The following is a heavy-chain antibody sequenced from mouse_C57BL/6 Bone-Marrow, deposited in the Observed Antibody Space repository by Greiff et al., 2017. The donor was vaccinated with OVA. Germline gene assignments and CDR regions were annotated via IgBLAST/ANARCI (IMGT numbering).Heavy chain of an antibody. D-gene: IGHD1-1*01. CDR1: GYTFTSYG. Sequence: QVQLQQSGAELARPGASVKLSCKASGYTFTSYGISWVKQRPGQGLEWIGEIYPRSGNTYYNEKFKGKATLTADTSSSTAYLELRNLTSGDSAVYFCARGLCDYGSSYPHSLDYWGQGTTLTVSS. CDR2: IYPRSGNT. V-gene: IGHV1-81*01. J-gene: IGHJ2*01. CDR3: ARGLCDYGSSYPHSLDY.